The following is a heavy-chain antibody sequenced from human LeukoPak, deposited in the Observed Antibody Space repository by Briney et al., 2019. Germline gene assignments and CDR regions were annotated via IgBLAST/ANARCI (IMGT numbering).Heavy chain of an antibody. Sequence: ASVRVSCKASGYTFTSYDIDWVRQATGQGLEWMGWMNPNSGNTGYAQKFQGRVTMTRNTSISTAYMELSSLRSEDTAVYYCARGVVVAATNFDYWGQGTLVTVSS. CDR1: GYTFTSYD. V-gene: IGHV1-8*01. CDR3: ARGVVVAATNFDY. D-gene: IGHD2-15*01. J-gene: IGHJ4*02. CDR2: MNPNSGNT.